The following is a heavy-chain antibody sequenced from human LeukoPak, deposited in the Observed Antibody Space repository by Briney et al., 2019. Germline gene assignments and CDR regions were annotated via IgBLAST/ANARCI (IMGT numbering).Heavy chain of an antibody. CDR2: ISSSSSYI. Sequence: PGGSLRLSCAASGFTVSSNYMSWVRQAPGKGLAWVSSISSSSSYIYYADSVKGRFTISRDNAKNSLYLQMNSLRAEDTAVYYCARAKDYGDYPPDYWGQGTLVTVSS. CDR3: ARAKDYGDYPPDY. D-gene: IGHD4-17*01. V-gene: IGHV3-21*01. J-gene: IGHJ4*02. CDR1: GFTVSSNY.